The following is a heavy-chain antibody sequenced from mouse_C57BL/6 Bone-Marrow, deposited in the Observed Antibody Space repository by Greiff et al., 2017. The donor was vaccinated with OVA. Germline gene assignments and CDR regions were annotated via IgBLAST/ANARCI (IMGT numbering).Heavy chain of an antibody. CDR1: GYTFTSYG. CDR2: IYPRSGNT. J-gene: IGHJ4*01. Sequence: QVQLQQSGAELARPGASVKLSCKASGYTFTSYGISWVKQRTGQGLKWIGEIYPRSGNTYYNEKFKGKATLTADKSSSTAYMELRSLTSEDSAVYFCARERSYYGSSYVYYAMDYWGQGTSVTVSS. CDR3: ARERSYYGSSYVYYAMDY. D-gene: IGHD1-1*01. V-gene: IGHV1-81*01.